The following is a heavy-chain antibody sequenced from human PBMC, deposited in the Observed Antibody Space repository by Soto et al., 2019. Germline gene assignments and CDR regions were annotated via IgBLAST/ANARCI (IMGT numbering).Heavy chain of an antibody. CDR1: GFTFSSYW. V-gene: IGHV3-7*04. J-gene: IGHJ4*01. CDR3: VRLVLGGDY. CDR2: IKKDGSEK. Sequence: EVQVVESGGGLVQPGGSLRLSCAASGFTFSSYWMSWVRQAPGKGLEWVANIKKDGSEKYYVDSVKGRFTISRDNDKHSLYLQLNSLRAEDTAVYYCVRLVLGGDYWGHGTLVTVSS. D-gene: IGHD3-10*01.